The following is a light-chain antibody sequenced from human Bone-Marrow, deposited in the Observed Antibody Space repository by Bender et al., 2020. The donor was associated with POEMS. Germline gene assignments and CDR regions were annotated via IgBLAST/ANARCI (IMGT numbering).Light chain of an antibody. V-gene: IGLV2-23*02. CDR2: EVN. CDR3: CTYAGSSVFYV. CDR1: RSDVGNYYL. Sequence: QPALTQPASVSGSPGQSITISCTGTRSDVGNYYLVSWYQQYPGQAPKVVIYEVNKRPSGISNRVSGSKSGNTASLTISGLQAEDEAEYYCCTYAGSSVFYVFGTGTKVTVL. J-gene: IGLJ1*01.